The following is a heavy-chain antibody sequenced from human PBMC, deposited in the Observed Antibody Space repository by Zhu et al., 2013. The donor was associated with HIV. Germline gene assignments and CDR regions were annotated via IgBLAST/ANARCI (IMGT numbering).Heavy chain of an antibody. D-gene: IGHD3-10*01. CDR3: ARGREWFGNPNWFDP. V-gene: IGHV3-48*03. Sequence: EVQLVESGGGLVQPGGSLRLSCAASGFTFSSYEMNWVRQAPGKGLEWVSYIRSSSSTIYYADSVKGRFTISRDNAKNSLYLQMNSLRAEDTAVYYCARGREWFGNPNWFDPWGQGTLVTVSS. CDR2: IRSSSSTI. CDR1: GFTFSSYE. J-gene: IGHJ5*02.